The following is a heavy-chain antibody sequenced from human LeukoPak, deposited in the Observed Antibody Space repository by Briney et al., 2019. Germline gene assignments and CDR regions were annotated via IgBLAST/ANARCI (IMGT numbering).Heavy chain of an antibody. V-gene: IGHV3-48*04. CDR2: ISISSGTI. D-gene: IGHD1-14*01. CDR3: ASDNTEAFDY. Sequence: GGSLRLSCAASGFTFTGHNMNWVRQAPGKGLEWVAYISISSGTIYYADSVKGRFSISRDNAESSLDLQMNSLRAEDTAVYYCASDNTEAFDYWGQGTLVTVSS. J-gene: IGHJ4*02. CDR1: GFTFTGHN.